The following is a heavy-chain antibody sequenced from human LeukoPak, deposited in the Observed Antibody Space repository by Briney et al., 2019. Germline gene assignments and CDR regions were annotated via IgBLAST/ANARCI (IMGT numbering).Heavy chain of an antibody. Sequence: ASVKVSCKASGGTFNNYAINWVRQAPGQGLEWMGGIIPIFGSSNYAQKFQGRVTITADESTTTAYMELSSLRSEDTAVYYCASSGYSSGWYWFDPWGQGTLVTVSS. V-gene: IGHV1-69*13. D-gene: IGHD6-19*01. CDR3: ASSGYSSGWYWFDP. CDR1: GGTFNNYA. CDR2: IIPIFGSS. J-gene: IGHJ5*02.